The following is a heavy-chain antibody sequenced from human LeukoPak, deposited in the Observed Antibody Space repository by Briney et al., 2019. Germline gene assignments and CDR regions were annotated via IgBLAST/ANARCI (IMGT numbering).Heavy chain of an antibody. J-gene: IGHJ4*02. CDR3: ARAGSSGWYEYFDY. V-gene: IGHV3-30-3*01. CDR2: ISYDGSNK. CDR1: GFTFSSYA. D-gene: IGHD6-19*01. Sequence: GGSLRLSRAASGFTFSSYAMHWVRQAPGKGLEWVAVISYDGSNKYYADSVKGRFTISRDNSKNTLYLQMNSLRAEDTAVYYCARAGSSGWYEYFDYWGQGTLVTVSS.